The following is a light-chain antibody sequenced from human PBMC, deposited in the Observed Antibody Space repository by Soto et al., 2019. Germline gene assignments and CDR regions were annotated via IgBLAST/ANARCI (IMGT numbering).Light chain of an antibody. CDR2: YDD. CDR1: RSNIGNNA. CDR3: AAWDDSLNGRL. V-gene: IGLV1-36*01. J-gene: IGLJ2*01. Sequence: QSVLTQPPSVSEAPRQRVTISCSGSRSNIGNNAVSWYQQLPGKAPKLLIYYDDLLPSGVSDRFSGSKSGTSASLAISGLQSEDEADYYCAAWDDSLNGRLFGGGTKVTVL.